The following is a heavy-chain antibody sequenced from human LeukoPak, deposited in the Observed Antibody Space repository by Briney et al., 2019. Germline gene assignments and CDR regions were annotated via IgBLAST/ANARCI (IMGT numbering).Heavy chain of an antibody. J-gene: IGHJ1*01. CDR2: INPNSGGT. CDR3: ARYDILTGSFQH. V-gene: IGHV1-2*02. D-gene: IGHD3-9*01. CDR1: VYTFTGYY. Sequence: ASLKVSCKASVYTFTGYYMHWVRQAPGQGLEWMGWINPNSGGTNYAQKFQGRVTMTRDTSISTAYMELSRLRSDDTAVYYCARYDILTGSFQHWGQGTLVTVSS.